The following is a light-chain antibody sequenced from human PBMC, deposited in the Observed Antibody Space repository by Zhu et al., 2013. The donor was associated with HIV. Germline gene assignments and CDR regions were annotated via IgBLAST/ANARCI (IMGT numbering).Light chain of an antibody. J-gene: IGKJ1*01. Sequence: DIVLTQSPGTLSLSPGERATLSCRASQSVGNNFLAWYQQKPGQAPRLLMYGASSRATGIPDRFSGSGSGTDFTLTISSLQSEDFAIYHCQQYNNWPRTFGQGTKVEIK. V-gene: IGKV3-20*01. CDR3: QQYNNWPRT. CDR2: GAS. CDR1: QSVGNNF.